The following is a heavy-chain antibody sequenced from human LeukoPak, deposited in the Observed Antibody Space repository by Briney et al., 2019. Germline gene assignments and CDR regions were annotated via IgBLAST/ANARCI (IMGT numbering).Heavy chain of an antibody. D-gene: IGHD5-18*01. J-gene: IGHJ4*02. CDR3: ARERGYSYGVDY. CDR1: GFTVSSNY. V-gene: IGHV3-53*01. Sequence: GGSLRLSCAASGFTVSSNYMSWVRQAPGKGLEWVSVIYSGGSTYYADSVKGRFTISRDNSKNTLYLQMNSLRAEDTAVYYCARERGYSYGVDYWGQGTLVTVSS. CDR2: IYSGGST.